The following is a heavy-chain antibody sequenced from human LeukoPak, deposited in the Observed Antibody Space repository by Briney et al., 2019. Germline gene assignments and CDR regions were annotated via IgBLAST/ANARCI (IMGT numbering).Heavy chain of an antibody. J-gene: IGHJ5*02. D-gene: IGHD3-10*01. CDR1: GGSISPYY. V-gene: IGHV4-59*08. CDR3: ARHRPMAGNSWFDP. Sequence: SETLSLTCIVSGGSISPYYLSWIRQPPGMALEWIGYVSSSGSTNYNPSLKSRVTMSVDTSKNQFSLKLSSATAADTAVYYCARHRPMAGNSWFDPWGQGTLVTVSS. CDR2: VSSSGST.